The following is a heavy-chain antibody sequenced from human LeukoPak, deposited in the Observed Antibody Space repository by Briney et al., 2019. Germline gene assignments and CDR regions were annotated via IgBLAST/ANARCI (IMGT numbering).Heavy chain of an antibody. CDR1: GFAFPNYW. V-gene: IGHV3-7*01. J-gene: IGHJ4*02. D-gene: IGHD2-15*01. CDR3: TRDIVYLQLEY. CDR2: IGKDGSEK. Sequence: PGGSLRLSCAASGFAFPNYWMVCVRQALGKGLEWVASIGKDGSEKSYVDSVKGRFTISRDNARNSLYLQMRSLRVKDTAVYYCTRDIVYLQLEYWGQGALVTVSS.